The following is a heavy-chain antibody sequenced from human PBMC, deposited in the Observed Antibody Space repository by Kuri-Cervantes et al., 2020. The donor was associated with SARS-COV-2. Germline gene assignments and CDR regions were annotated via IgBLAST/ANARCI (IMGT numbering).Heavy chain of an antibody. D-gene: IGHD3-16*01. Sequence: SQTLSLTCAVYGGSFSGYYWSWIRQPPGKGLEWIGEINHSGSTNYNPSLKSRVTISVDTSKNQFSLKLSSVTAADTAVYYCARGGDWFDPWGQGTLVTVSS. V-gene: IGHV4-34*01. CDR3: ARGGDWFDP. CDR2: INHSGST. CDR1: GGSFSGYY. J-gene: IGHJ5*02.